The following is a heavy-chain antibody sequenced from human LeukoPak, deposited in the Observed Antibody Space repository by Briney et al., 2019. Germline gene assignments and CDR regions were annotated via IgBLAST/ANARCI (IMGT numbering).Heavy chain of an antibody. CDR2: ISYDGSNK. J-gene: IGHJ5*02. CDR3: AREGPNWFDP. V-gene: IGHV3-30-3*01. Sequence: GGSLRLSCAASGFTFSSYAMHWVRQAPGKGLEWVAVISYDGSNKYYADSVKGRFTISRDNSKNTLYLQMNSLRAEDTAVYYCAREGPNWFDPGAREPWSPSPQ. CDR1: GFTFSSYA.